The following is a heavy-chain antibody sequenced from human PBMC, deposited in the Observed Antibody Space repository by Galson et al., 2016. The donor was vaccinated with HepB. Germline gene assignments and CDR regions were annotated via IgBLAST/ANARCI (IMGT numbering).Heavy chain of an antibody. CDR2: TYYRSKWYT. V-gene: IGHV6-1*01. CDR1: GDSVSTIYAT. J-gene: IGHJ5*01. Sequence: CAISGDSVSTIYATWDWVRQSPSRGLEWLGRTYYRSKWYTDYALSVKRRISINPETSKNQFSLQLSSVTPEDTAVDYCVRLIGNSWFDSWGQGTLVTVSS. CDR3: VRLIGNSWFDS. D-gene: IGHD2-15*01.